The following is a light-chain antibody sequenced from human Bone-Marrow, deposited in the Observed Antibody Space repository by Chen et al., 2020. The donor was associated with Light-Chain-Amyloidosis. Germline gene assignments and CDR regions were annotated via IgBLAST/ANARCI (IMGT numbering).Light chain of an antibody. Sequence: SDVLTQPPSMSVAPGQTATMACGGNNIGSTSVHWYQQTPGQAPLLVVYDDSDRPSGIPERFSCANSGNTATLTISRVEAVDEADYYCQVWDRSSDRPVFGGGTKLTVL. CDR2: DDS. CDR1: NIGSTS. CDR3: QVWDRSSDRPV. J-gene: IGLJ3*02. V-gene: IGLV3-21*02.